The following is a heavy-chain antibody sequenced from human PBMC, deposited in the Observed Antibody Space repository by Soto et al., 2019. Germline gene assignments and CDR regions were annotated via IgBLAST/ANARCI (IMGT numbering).Heavy chain of an antibody. CDR2: IYPGDSDT. J-gene: IGHJ4*02. D-gene: IGHD6-19*01. CDR1: GYSFTSYW. CDR3: ARPRYSSGWYPFDY. Sequence: LKISCKGSGYSFTSYWIGWVRQVPGKGLEWMGIIYPGDSDTRYSPSFQGQVTISADKSISTAYLQWSSLKASDTAMYYCARPRYSSGWYPFDYWGQGTLVTVSS. V-gene: IGHV5-51*01.